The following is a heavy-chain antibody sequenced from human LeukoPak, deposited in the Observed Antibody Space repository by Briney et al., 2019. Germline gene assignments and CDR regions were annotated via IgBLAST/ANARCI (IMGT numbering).Heavy chain of an antibody. D-gene: IGHD6-19*01. CDR1: GYTFTGYY. Sequence: GASVKVSCKASGYTFTGYYMHWVRQAPGHGLEWMGWINPNSGGTNYAQKFQGRVTMTRDTSISTAYMELSRLRSDDTAVYYCARDEGGIAVAGTFSWFDPWGQGTLVTVSS. CDR3: ARDEGGIAVAGTFSWFDP. V-gene: IGHV1-2*02. CDR2: INPNSGGT. J-gene: IGHJ5*02.